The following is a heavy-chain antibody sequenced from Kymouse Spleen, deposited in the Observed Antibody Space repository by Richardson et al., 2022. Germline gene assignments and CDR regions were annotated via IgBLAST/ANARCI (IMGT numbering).Heavy chain of an antibody. J-gene: IGHJ6*02. CDR1: GYSFTSYW. D-gene: IGHD6-13*01. CDR2: IYPGDSDT. V-gene: IGHV5-51*01. CDR3: ARQKAAADPYYYYYGMDV. Sequence: EVQLVQSGAEVKKPGESLKISCKGSGYSFTSYWIGWVRQMPGKGLEWMGIIYPGDSDTRYSPSFQGQVTISADKSISTAYLQWSSLKASDTAMYYCARQKAAADPYYYYYGMDVWGQGTTVTVSS.